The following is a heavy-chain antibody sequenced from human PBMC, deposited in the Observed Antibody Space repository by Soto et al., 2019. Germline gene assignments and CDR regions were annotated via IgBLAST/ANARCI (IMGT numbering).Heavy chain of an antibody. Sequence: GGSLRLSCASSGFTFSSYWMHLVRQAPGKGLVWVSRINSDGSSTNYADSVRGRFTISRDNYKNTVYLQMNNLRAEDTAVYYCARVVVVIPPGYYYAMDVWGQGTTVTVSS. CDR1: GFTFSSYW. J-gene: IGHJ6*02. V-gene: IGHV3-74*01. CDR2: INSDGSST. CDR3: ARVVVVIPPGYYYAMDV. D-gene: IGHD3-22*01.